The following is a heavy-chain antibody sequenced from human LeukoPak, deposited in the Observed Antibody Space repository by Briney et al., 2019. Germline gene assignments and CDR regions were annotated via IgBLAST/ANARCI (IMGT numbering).Heavy chain of an antibody. J-gene: IGHJ5*02. CDR1: GPSVTSGGFY. CDR2: VYYTGST. D-gene: IGHD3-10*01. CDR3: ARHSGSGSLSRPFDP. Sequence: SETLSLTCSVSGPSVTSGGFYWGWLRQPPGQGLEWIATVYYTGSTYYNPSLKSRVTISIDTSKNQFSLSLRSLIAADTAVYYCARHSGSGSLSRPFDPWGQGTLVTVSS. V-gene: IGHV4-39*01.